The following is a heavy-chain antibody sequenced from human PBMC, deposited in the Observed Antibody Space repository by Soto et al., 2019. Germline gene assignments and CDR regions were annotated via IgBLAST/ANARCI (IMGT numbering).Heavy chain of an antibody. V-gene: IGHV3-23*01. CDR1: GFTFSSYA. J-gene: IGHJ6*01. D-gene: IGHD3-16*01. CDR2: ISGSGGST. Sequence: PGGSLRLSCAASGFTFSSYAMSWVRQAPGKGLEWVSAISGSGGSTYYADSVKGRFTISRDNSKNTLYLQMNILRAEDTAVYYCAKGLWEGGGDYNYGMVVWGQGTSETISS. CDR3: AKGLWEGGGDYNYGMVV.